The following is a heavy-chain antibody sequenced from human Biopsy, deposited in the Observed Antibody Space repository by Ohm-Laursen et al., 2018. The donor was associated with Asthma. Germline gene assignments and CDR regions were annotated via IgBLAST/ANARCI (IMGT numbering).Heavy chain of an antibody. CDR1: GYTFNSAG. J-gene: IGHJ6*02. Sequence: SSVKVSCKASGYTFNSAGIIWVRQAPGQGLEWMGWISIYNGNTKVAQKLQDRVTMITDTSTSTAYMELRSLRSDDTAVYFCARAVDYSHYYGIDVWGQGTTVTVS. CDR2: ISIYNGNT. CDR3: ARAVDYSHYYGIDV. D-gene: IGHD3-10*01. V-gene: IGHV1-18*01.